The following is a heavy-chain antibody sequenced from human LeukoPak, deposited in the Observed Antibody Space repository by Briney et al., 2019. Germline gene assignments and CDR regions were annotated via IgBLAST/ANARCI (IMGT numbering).Heavy chain of an antibody. V-gene: IGHV3-49*04. J-gene: IGHJ4*02. Sequence: PGGSLRLSCTASGFTFGDYAMSWVRQAPGKGLEWVGFIRSEAYGGTTEYAASVKGRFTISRDDSKSIAYLQMNSLKTEDTAVYYCTRGLIVVVPAAMDYWGQGTLVTVSS. CDR2: IRSEAYGGTT. CDR1: GFTFGDYA. D-gene: IGHD2-2*01. CDR3: TRGLIVVVPAAMDY.